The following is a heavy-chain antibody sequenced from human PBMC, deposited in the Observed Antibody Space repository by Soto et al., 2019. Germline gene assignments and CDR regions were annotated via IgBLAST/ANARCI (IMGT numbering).Heavy chain of an antibody. V-gene: IGHV4-30-4*01. Sequence: PSETLSLTCTVSGGSISSGDYYWSWIRQPPGKGLEWIGYIYYSGSTYYNPSLKSRVTISVDTSKNQFSLKLSSVTAADTAVYYCVRSPRELCLKFDYWGQGTLVTVSS. CDR1: GGSISSGDYY. J-gene: IGHJ4*02. CDR2: IYYSGST. CDR3: VRSPRELCLKFDY. D-gene: IGHD1-26*01.